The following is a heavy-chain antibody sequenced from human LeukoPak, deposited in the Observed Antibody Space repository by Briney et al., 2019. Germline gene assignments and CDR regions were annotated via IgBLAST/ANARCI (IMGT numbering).Heavy chain of an antibody. V-gene: IGHV3-23*01. J-gene: IGHJ3*02. CDR1: GFTFSSYA. D-gene: IGHD5-18*01. CDR3: AKDKRYSYAHAAFDI. Sequence: PGGSLRLSRAASGFTFSSYAMSWVRQAPGKGLEWVSAISGSGGSTYYADSVKGRFTISRDNSKNTLYLQMNSLRAEDTAVYYCAKDKRYSYAHAAFDIWGQGTMVTVSS. CDR2: ISGSGGST.